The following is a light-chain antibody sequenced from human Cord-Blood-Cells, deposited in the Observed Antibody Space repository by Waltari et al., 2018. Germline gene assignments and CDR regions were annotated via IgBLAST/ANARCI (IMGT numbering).Light chain of an antibody. V-gene: IGKV1-5*03. CDR3: QQQKT. CDR2: KAS. Sequence: DIQMTQSSSTLSASVGDRVTITCRASQSISSWLAWYQQKPGKAPKLLIYKASSLESGVPSRFSGSGSGTEFTLTISSMQPDDFATYYCQQQKTFGQGTKVEIK. J-gene: IGKJ1*01. CDR1: QSISSW.